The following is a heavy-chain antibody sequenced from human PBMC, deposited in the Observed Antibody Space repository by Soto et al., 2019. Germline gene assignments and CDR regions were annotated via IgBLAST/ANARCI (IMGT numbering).Heavy chain of an antibody. D-gene: IGHD6-13*01. CDR3: ARGRKGFSSSCFVD. J-gene: IGHJ4*02. Sequence: SETLSLTCAVYGGSFSGYYWTWIRQPPEKGLEWIGEINDSGGTDYNPSLKSRVTISLDTSKNQLSLKLSSVTAADTAVYYCARGRKGFSSSCFVDWGQGTLVTFSS. V-gene: IGHV4-34*01. CDR1: GGSFSGYY. CDR2: INDSGGT.